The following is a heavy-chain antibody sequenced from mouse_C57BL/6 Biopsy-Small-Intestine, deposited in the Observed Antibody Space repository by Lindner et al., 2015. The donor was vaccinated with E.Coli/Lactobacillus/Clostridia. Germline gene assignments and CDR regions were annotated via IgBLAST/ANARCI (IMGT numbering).Heavy chain of an antibody. Sequence: SVKVSCKASGGTFNSYAISRVRQAPGQGLEWMGRIVPILGRVDYSQRFQGRVTITADKATSTAYMELSSLTSEDTAVYYCAAVVLAIRDLDYWGQGTLVTVSS. V-gene: IGHV1-81*01. D-gene: IGHD1-1*02. CDR2: IVPILGRV. CDR3: AAVVLAIRDLDY. J-gene: IGHJ4*01. CDR1: GGTFNSYA.